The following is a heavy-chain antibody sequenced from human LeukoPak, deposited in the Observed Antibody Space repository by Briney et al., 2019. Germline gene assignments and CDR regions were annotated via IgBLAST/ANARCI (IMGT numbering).Heavy chain of an antibody. CDR3: ARGTSGYYFGLAFDI. CDR1: GFTFSSYE. V-gene: IGHV3-48*03. D-gene: IGHD3-22*01. J-gene: IGHJ3*02. Sequence: GGSLRLSCAASGFTFSSYEMNWVRQAPGKGLEWVSYISSSGSTIYYADSVKGRFTISRDNAKNSLYLQMNSLRAEDTAVYYCARGTSGYYFGLAFDIWGQGTMVTVSS. CDR2: ISSSGSTI.